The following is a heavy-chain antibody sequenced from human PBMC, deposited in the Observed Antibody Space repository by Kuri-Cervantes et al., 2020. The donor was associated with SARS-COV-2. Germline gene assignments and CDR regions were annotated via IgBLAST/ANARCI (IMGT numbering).Heavy chain of an antibody. CDR3: ARGVVVVPAAVIFFDY. Sequence: GSLRLSCTVSGGSISSYYWSWIRQPPGKGLEWIGYIYYSGSTNYNPSLKSRVTISVDTSKNEFSMKLSSVTAADTAVYYCARGVVVVPAAVIFFDYWGQGTLVTDSS. J-gene: IGHJ4*02. CDR2: IYYSGST. CDR1: GGSISSYY. D-gene: IGHD2-2*01. V-gene: IGHV4-59*01.